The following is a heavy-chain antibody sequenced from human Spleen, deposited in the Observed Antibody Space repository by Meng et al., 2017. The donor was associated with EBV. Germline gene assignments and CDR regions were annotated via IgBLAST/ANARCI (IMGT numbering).Heavy chain of an antibody. J-gene: IGHJ5*02. Sequence: QVLLVESGGGVVQPGRSLRLSCAASGFTFSSYAMHWVRQAPGKGLEWVATVSYDGSNKYYADSVKGRFTISRDNSKNTLYLQMNSLKIEDTAVYYCAKDLSGRFDPWGQGTLVTVSS. CDR3: AKDLSGRFDP. CDR2: VSYDGSNK. D-gene: IGHD1-14*01. V-gene: IGHV3-30-3*01. CDR1: GFTFSSYA.